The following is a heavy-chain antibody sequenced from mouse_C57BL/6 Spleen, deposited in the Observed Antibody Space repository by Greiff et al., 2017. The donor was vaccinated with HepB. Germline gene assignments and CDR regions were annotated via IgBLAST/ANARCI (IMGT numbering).Heavy chain of an antibody. V-gene: IGHV1-61*01. CDR2: IYPSDSET. Sequence: VQLQQPGAELVRPGSSVKLSCKASGYTFTSYWMDWVKQRPGQGLEWIGNIYPSDSETHYNQKFKDKATLTVDKSSSTAYMQLSSLTSEDSAVYYCARRDYYGSSPWFAYWGQGTLVTVSA. D-gene: IGHD1-1*01. J-gene: IGHJ3*01. CDR1: GYTFTSYW. CDR3: ARRDYYGSSPWFAY.